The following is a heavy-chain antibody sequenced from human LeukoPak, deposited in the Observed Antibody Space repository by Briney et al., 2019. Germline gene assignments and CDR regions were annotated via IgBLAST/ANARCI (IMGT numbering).Heavy chain of an antibody. Sequence: GGSLRLSCAASGFTFSRYSMKWVREAPGKGLEWVSSISSSSSYIYYADSVKGRFTISRDNAKNSLYLQMNSLRAEDTAVYYCARVGNTMVRGVWSWFDPWGQGTLVTVSS. CDR3: ARVGNTMVRGVWSWFDP. CDR1: GFTFSRYS. V-gene: IGHV3-21*01. D-gene: IGHD3-10*01. CDR2: ISSSSSYI. J-gene: IGHJ5*02.